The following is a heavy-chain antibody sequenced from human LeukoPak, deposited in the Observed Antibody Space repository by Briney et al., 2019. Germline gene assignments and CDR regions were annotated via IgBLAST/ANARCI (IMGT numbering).Heavy chain of an antibody. CDR1: GYTFTGYY. CDR3: ARCHYDSGGYYYNYLGYFDL. D-gene: IGHD3-22*01. CDR2: INPNSGDT. V-gene: IGHV1-2*02. Sequence: GASVKVSCKASGYTFTGYYMHWVRQAPGQGFEWMGWINPNSGDTNYAQKFQGRVTMTRDTSISTAHMELSRLRSDDTAVYYCARCHYDSGGYYYNYLGYFDLWGRGTLVTVSS. J-gene: IGHJ2*01.